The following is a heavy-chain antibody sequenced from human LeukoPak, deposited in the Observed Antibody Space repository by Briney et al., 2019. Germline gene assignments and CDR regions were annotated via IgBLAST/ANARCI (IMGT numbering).Heavy chain of an antibody. Sequence: SETLSLTCTVSGGSISSSNDYWGWIRQPPGKGLEWIGSIYYSGSTYYNPSLTSRVTISLDTSKSQFSLKLRSVTAADTAVYYCARLLSGSSGYYVDYWGQGTLVTVSS. J-gene: IGHJ4*02. CDR2: IYYSGST. V-gene: IGHV4-39*07. D-gene: IGHD3-22*01. CDR3: ARLLSGSSGYYVDY. CDR1: GGSISSSNDY.